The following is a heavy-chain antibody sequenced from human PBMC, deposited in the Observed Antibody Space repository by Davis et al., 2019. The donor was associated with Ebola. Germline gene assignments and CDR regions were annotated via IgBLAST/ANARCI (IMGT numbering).Heavy chain of an antibody. CDR2: IYYSGST. D-gene: IGHD3-10*02. V-gene: IGHV4-39*01. CDR3: ARGSSVHYYFDY. J-gene: IGHJ4*02. Sequence: PGGSLRLSCTVSGGSISSSSYYWGWIRQPPGKGLEWIGSIYYSGSTYYNPSLKSRVTISVDTSKNQFSLKLSSVTAADTAVYYCARGSSVHYYFDYWGQGTLVTVSS. CDR1: GGSISSSSYY.